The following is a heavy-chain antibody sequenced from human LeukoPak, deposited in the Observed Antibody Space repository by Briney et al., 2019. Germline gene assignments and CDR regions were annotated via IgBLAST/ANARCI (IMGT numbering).Heavy chain of an antibody. CDR2: INHSGST. CDR3: ARHVVAIFGVVKSMSWFDP. D-gene: IGHD3-3*01. Sequence: SETLSLTCAVYGGSFSGYYWSWIRQPPGKGLEWIGEINHSGSTNYNPSPKSRVTISVDTSKNQFSLKLSSVTAADTAVYYCARHVVAIFGVVKSMSWFDPWGQGTLVTVSS. V-gene: IGHV4-34*01. CDR1: GGSFSGYY. J-gene: IGHJ5*02.